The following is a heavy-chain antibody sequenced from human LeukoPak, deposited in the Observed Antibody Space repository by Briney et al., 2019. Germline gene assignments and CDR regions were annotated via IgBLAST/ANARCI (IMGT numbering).Heavy chain of an antibody. V-gene: IGHV3-30-3*01. D-gene: IGHD3-3*01. CDR2: ISYDGSNK. Sequence: GGSLRLSCAASGFTFSSYAMHWVRQAPGKGLEWVAVISYDGSNKYYADSVKGRFTISRDNSKNTLYLQMNSLRAEDTAVYYCAKDVRIQRSSFGVVTNFDYWGQGTLVTVSS. CDR3: AKDVRIQRSSFGVVTNFDY. CDR1: GFTFSSYA. J-gene: IGHJ4*02.